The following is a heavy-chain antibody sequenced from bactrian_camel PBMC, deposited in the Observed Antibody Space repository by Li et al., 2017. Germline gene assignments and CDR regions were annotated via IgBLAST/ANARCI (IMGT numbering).Heavy chain of an antibody. CDR3: AAAPWSLSRADVAHLRPGDFDY. CDR2: IYVIGDTL. CDR1: GFLFGPDRYC. V-gene: IGHV3S1*01. J-gene: IGHJ6*01. Sequence: VQLVESGGGTVPPGGSLTLSCAVSGFLFGPDRYCMGWFRQAPGKEREGVAAIYVIGDTLYYADSVKGRFTISRNNAKNMLYLQMNSLKPEDTAMYYCAAAPWSLSRADVAHLRPGDFDYWGQGTQVTVS.